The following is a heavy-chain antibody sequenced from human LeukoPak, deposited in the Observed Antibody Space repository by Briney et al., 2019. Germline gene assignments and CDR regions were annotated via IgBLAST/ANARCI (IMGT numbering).Heavy chain of an antibody. V-gene: IGHV4-39*07. CDR1: GGSISSSSYY. Sequence: SETLSLTCTVSGGSISSSSYYWGWIRQPPGKGLEWIGNILYSGSTSYNPSLKSRVAILIDTSQNQFSLKLSSVTAADTAVYYCARGRGGYYDGGEFDPWGQGTLVTVSS. J-gene: IGHJ5*02. CDR2: ILYSGST. CDR3: ARGRGGYYDGGEFDP. D-gene: IGHD3-22*01.